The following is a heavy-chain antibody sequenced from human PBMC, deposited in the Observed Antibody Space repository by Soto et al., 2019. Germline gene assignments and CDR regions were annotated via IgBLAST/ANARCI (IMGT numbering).Heavy chain of an antibody. CDR3: ARINQYYYVSGSYGWFDP. CDR1: GGTFSSYA. CDR2: IIPIFGTA. D-gene: IGHD3-10*01. Sequence: QVQLVQSGAEVKKPGSSVKVSCKASGGTFSSYAISWVRQAPGQGLEWMGGIIPIFGTANYAQKFQGRGTITAEESTSTAYMELSSLRSEDTAVYYCARINQYYYVSGSYGWFDPWGQGTLVTVSS. J-gene: IGHJ5*02. V-gene: IGHV1-69*12.